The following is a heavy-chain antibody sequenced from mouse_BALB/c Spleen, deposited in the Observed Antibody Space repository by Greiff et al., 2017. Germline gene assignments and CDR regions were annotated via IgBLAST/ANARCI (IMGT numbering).Heavy chain of an antibody. CDR3: ARRVLRDWYFDV. J-gene: IGHJ1*01. CDR2: ISNGGGST. CDR1: GFTFSSYT. D-gene: IGHD1-1*01. V-gene: IGHV5-12-2*01. Sequence: DVMLVESGGGLVQPGGSLKLSCAASGFTFSSYTMSWVRQTPEKRLEWVAYISNGGGSTYYPDTVKGRFTISRDNAKNTLYLQMSSLKSEDTAMYYCARRVLRDWYFDVWGAGTTVTVSS.